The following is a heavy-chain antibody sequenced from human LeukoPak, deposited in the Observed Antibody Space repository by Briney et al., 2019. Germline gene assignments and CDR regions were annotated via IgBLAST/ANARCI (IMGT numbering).Heavy chain of an antibody. J-gene: IGHJ4*02. V-gene: IGHV4-34*01. Sequence: SETLSLTCAVYGGSFRGYYWSWIRQPPGKGLEWIGEINHSGSTNYNPSLKSRITISGDTSKNQFSLKLCSVTAADTAVYYCANSGLLRNPFDYWGQGTLVTVPS. D-gene: IGHD4-17*01. CDR2: INHSGST. CDR1: GGSFRGYY. CDR3: ANSGLLRNPFDY.